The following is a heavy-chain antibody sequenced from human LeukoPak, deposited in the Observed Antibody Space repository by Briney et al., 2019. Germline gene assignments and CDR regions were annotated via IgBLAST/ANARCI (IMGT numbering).Heavy chain of an antibody. CDR1: GYTFTTYT. Sequence: GASVEVSCKASGYTFTTYTIHWVRQAPGQRLEWMGWINAGNDNTKYSQKFQDRVTITRDTSASTAYMELSSLRSEDTAVYYCASASIDRWELLTHAFDIWGQGTMVTVSS. CDR2: INAGNDNT. D-gene: IGHD1-26*01. V-gene: IGHV1-3*01. J-gene: IGHJ3*02. CDR3: ASASIDRWELLTHAFDI.